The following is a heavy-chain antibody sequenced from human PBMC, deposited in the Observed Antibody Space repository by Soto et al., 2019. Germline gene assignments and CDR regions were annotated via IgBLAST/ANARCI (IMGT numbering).Heavy chain of an antibody. CDR1: GGTFSSYA. Sequence: QVQLVQSGAEVKKPGSSVKVSCKASGGTFSSYAISWVRQAPGQGLEWMGGIIPIFGTANYAQKFQGRVRITADVSTSTAYMELSSLRSEDTAVYYCAREEVVVVPAAMGYYYYGMDVWGQGTTVTVSS. CDR3: AREEVVVVPAAMGYYYYGMDV. CDR2: IIPIFGTA. D-gene: IGHD2-2*01. J-gene: IGHJ6*02. V-gene: IGHV1-69*01.